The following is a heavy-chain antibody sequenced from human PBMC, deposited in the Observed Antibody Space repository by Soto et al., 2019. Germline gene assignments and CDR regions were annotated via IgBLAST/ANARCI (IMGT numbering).Heavy chain of an antibody. CDR2: IIPILGIA. CDR1: GGTFSSYT. CDR3: ARSPVRGYDQYYYYMDV. Sequence: ASVKVSCKASGGTFSSYTISWVRQAPGQGLEWMGRIIPILGIANYAQKFQGRVTITADKSTSTAYMELSSLRSEDTAVYYCARSPVRGYDQYYYYMDVWGKGTTVTVSS. V-gene: IGHV1-69*02. D-gene: IGHD5-12*01. J-gene: IGHJ6*03.